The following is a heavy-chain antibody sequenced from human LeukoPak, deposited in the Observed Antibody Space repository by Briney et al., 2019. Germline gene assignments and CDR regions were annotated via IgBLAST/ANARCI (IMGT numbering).Heavy chain of an antibody. D-gene: IGHD2-15*01. Sequence: PSETLSLTCAVYGGSFSGYYWSWIRQAPGKGLEWIGEINHSGRTNYNPSLKSRVTISVDTSKNQFSLKLSSVTAADTAVYYCARGVYCGGGSCYTPFDYWGQGTLVTVSS. CDR2: INHSGRT. J-gene: IGHJ4*02. CDR3: ARGVYCGGGSCYTPFDY. CDR1: GGSFSGYY. V-gene: IGHV4-34*01.